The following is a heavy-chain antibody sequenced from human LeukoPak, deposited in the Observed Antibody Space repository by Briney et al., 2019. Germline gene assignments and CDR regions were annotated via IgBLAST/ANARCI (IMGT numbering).Heavy chain of an antibody. CDR1: GFTFSNAW. J-gene: IGHJ3*02. D-gene: IGHD3-22*01. CDR3: MAMIVVVITTDAFDI. CDR2: IKSKTDGGTT. V-gene: IGHV3-15*01. Sequence: GGSLRLSCAASGFTFSNAWMSWVRQAPGKGLEWVGRIKSKTDGGTTDYAAPVKGRFTISRDDSKNTLYLQMNSLKTEDTAVYYCMAMIVVVITTDAFDIWGQGTMVTVSS.